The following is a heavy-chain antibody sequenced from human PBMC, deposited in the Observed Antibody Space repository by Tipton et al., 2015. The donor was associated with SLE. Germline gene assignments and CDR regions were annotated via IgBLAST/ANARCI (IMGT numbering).Heavy chain of an antibody. J-gene: IGHJ5*02. CDR2: IYYSGST. CDR1: GGSFSSYY. V-gene: IGHV4-59*01. Sequence: TLSLTCAVYGGSFSSYYWSWIRQPPGKGLEWIGYIYYSGSTNYNPSLKSRVTISVDTSKNQFSLKLSSVTAADTAVYYCARDRGFGISNWFDPWGQGTLVTVSS. D-gene: IGHD3-10*01. CDR3: ARDRGFGISNWFDP.